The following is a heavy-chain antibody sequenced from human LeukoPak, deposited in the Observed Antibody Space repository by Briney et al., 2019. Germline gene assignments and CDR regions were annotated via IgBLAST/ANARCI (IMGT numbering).Heavy chain of an antibody. Sequence: SETLSLTCTVPGGSISSYYWSWIRQPPGKGLEWIGYIYYSGSTNYNPSLKNRVTISVDRSKNQFSLKLCSVTAADTAVYYCARASTTRDIVVVPYTVVFNWFDPWGQGTLVTVSS. CDR3: ARASTTRDIVVVPYTVVFNWFDP. V-gene: IGHV4-59*12. CDR2: IYYSGST. J-gene: IGHJ5*02. CDR1: GGSISSYY. D-gene: IGHD2-2*01.